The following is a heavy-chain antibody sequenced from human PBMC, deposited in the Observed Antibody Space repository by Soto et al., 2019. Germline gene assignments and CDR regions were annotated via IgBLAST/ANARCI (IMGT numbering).Heavy chain of an antibody. V-gene: IGHV1-18*01. D-gene: IGHD3-22*01. CDR2: ISVYDGKT. Sequence: QVQLVQSGSAVRKPGTSVKVSCKTSGYTFSSNGVSWVRQAPGQGLEWMGWISVYDGKTKYAEKFEGGATMTLDTSTTTAYMELRSLRSEDTAVYYCARDGRYFDSNGYFDYWGQGTRVTVSS. CDR1: GYTFSSNG. CDR3: ARDGRYFDSNGYFDY. J-gene: IGHJ4*02.